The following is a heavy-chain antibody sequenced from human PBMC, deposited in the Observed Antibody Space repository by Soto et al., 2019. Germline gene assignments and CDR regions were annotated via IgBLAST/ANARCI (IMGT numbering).Heavy chain of an antibody. Sequence: PSETLSLTCAVYGGSFSGYYWSWIRQPPGKGLEWIGEINHSGSTNYNPSLKSRVTISVDTSKNQFSLKLSSVTAADTAVYYCARMRGYCSGCSCYAFYFDYWGQVTLVTVSS. CDR3: ARMRGYCSGCSCYAFYFDY. J-gene: IGHJ4*02. D-gene: IGHD2-15*01. CDR2: INHSGST. V-gene: IGHV4-34*01. CDR1: GGSFSGYY.